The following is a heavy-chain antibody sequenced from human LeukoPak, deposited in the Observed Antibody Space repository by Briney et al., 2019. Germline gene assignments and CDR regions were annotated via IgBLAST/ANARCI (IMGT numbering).Heavy chain of an antibody. Sequence: SETLSLTCTVSGYSISSGYYWGWIRQPPGKGLEWIGSIYHSGSTYYNPSLKSRVTISVDTSKNQFSLKLSSVTAADTDVYYCARRGSYSTIKVPGLFDYWGQGTRVTVSS. D-gene: IGHD1-26*01. CDR2: IYHSGST. V-gene: IGHV4-38-2*02. CDR3: ARRGSYSTIKVPGLFDY. J-gene: IGHJ4*02. CDR1: GYSISSGYY.